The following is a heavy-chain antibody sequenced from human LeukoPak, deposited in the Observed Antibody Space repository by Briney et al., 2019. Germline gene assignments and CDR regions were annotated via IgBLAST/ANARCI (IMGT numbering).Heavy chain of an antibody. D-gene: IGHD3-22*01. V-gene: IGHV3-21*01. J-gene: IGHJ4*02. CDR3: AREGEGSSGYYWPPFDY. Sequence: GGSLRLSCAASGFTFSSYSMNWVRQAPGKGLEWVSSISSSSSYIYYADSVKGRFTISRDNAKNSLYLQMNSLRAEDTAVYYCAREGEGSSGYYWPPFDYWGQGTLVTVSS. CDR1: GFTFSSYS. CDR2: ISSSSSYI.